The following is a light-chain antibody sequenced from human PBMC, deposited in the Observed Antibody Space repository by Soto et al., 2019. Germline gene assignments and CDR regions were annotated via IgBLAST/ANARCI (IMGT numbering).Light chain of an antibody. CDR3: CSYAGTYSL. V-gene: IGLV2-11*01. CDR1: SSDVGAYNY. CDR2: DVT. J-gene: IGLJ2*01. Sequence: QSALTQPRSVSGSPGQSVTISCTGTSSDVGAYNYVSWYQQHPGKAPKLMIYDVTKRPSGVPDRFSGSKSGNTASLTISGLQAEDEADYYCCSYAGTYSLFGGGTKLTVL.